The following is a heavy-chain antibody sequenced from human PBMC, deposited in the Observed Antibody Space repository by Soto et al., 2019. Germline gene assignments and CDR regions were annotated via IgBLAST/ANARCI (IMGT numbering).Heavy chain of an antibody. V-gene: IGHV3-23*01. D-gene: IGHD3-10*01. J-gene: IGHJ4*02. CDR3: AKGRWFGELSQLSWYYFDY. CDR1: GFTFSSYA. Sequence: GGSLRLSCAASGFTFSSYAMSWVRQAPGKGLEWVSAISGSGGSTYYADSVKGRFTISRDNSKNTLYLQMNSLRAEDTAVYYCAKGRWFGELSQLSWYYFDYWGQGTLVTVSS. CDR2: ISGSGGST.